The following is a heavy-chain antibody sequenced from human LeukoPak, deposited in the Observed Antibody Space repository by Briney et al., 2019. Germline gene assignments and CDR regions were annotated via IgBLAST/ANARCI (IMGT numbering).Heavy chain of an antibody. CDR3: AKGDDGGDSGYFDY. V-gene: IGHV3-23*01. CDR2: IFGSGGTA. Sequence: PGGSLRLSCAASGFTFSSYAMSWVRQAPGKGLEWVSGIFGSGGTAYYADSVKGRFTLSRDNSKNKLYLQVNSLRAEDTAVYYCAKGDDGGDSGYFDYWGQGTLVTVSS. D-gene: IGHD4-23*01. J-gene: IGHJ4*02. CDR1: GFTFSSYA.